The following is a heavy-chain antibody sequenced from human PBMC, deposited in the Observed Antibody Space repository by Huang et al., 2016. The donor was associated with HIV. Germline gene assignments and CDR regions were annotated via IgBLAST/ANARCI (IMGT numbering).Heavy chain of an antibody. CDR3: AKDILGGWELQLDAFDI. CDR2: MSWNSGGI. Sequence: EVQLVESGGGLVQPGRSLRLSCAASGFTFDAYAMHWVRQAPGKGLGWVSGMSWNSGGIGYADSVKGRFTISRDNAKNSLYLQMNRLRAEDTALYYGAKDILGGWELQLDAFDIWGQGTMVTVSS. CDR1: GFTFDAYA. J-gene: IGHJ3*02. V-gene: IGHV3-9*01. D-gene: IGHD1-26*01.